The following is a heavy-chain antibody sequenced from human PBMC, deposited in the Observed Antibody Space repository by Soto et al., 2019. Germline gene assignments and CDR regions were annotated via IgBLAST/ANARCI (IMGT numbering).Heavy chain of an antibody. CDR1: GFSFSSYS. V-gene: IGHV3-48*01. J-gene: IGHJ4*02. CDR3: ARDKYFDCCCDD. CDR2: ISSSSSTK. Sequence: PGGSLRLSCAASGFSFSSYSMNWVRQAPGKGLEWVSYISSSSSTKYYADSVKGRFTISGDNAKTSLYLQMNSLRAEVMAVYYCARDKYFDCCCDDWGQGTLVTVSS. D-gene: IGHD3-9*01.